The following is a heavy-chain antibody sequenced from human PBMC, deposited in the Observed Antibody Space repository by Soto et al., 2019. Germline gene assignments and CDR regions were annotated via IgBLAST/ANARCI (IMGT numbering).Heavy chain of an antibody. CDR1: GFTFSSYG. Sequence: EVQLLESGGGLVQPGGSLRLSCAASGFTFSSYGMTWVRQAPGKGLELGSFSSATGAGTYYADSVKGRFTISRDNSKNTLYLQMTSLRADDTAVYYCAKDRRAGGNYGFYSDFWGQGALVIVSS. D-gene: IGHD1-7*01. CDR2: SSATGAGT. V-gene: IGHV3-23*01. CDR3: AKDRRAGGNYGFYSDF. J-gene: IGHJ4*02.